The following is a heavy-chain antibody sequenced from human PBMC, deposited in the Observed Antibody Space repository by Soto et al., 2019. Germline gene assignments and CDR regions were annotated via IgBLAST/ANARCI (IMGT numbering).Heavy chain of an antibody. V-gene: IGHV3-21*01. CDR3: ASLVGSGSYYNADDY. Sequence: PGGSLRLSCSASVFTFSSYSMNWFRQAPGKGLEWVSSISSSSSYIYYADSVKGRFTISRDNAKNSLYLQMNSLRAEDTAVYYCASLVGSGSYYNADDYWGQGTLVTVSS. J-gene: IGHJ4*02. CDR2: ISSSSSYI. D-gene: IGHD3-10*01. CDR1: VFTFSSYS.